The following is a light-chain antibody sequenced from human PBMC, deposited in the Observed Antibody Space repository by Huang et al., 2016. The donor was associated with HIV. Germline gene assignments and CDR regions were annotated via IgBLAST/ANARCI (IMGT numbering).Light chain of an antibody. J-gene: IGKJ1*01. CDR1: QNIQNY. CDR3: QQSFSSPPWT. CDR2: AAS. Sequence: DIQTTQSPSSLSASVGDRVTITCRASQNIQNYLNWYQHKPGKAPELLIYAASSLRYGVPSRFNGSGSGTDFTLTISSLQPEDFATYYCQQSFSSPPWTFGQGTKVEIK. V-gene: IGKV1-39*01.